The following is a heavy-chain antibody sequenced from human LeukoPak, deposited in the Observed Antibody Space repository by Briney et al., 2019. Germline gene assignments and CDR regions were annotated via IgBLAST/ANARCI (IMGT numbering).Heavy chain of an antibody. CDR1: GFTVSSNH. J-gene: IGHJ3*02. D-gene: IGHD3-22*01. V-gene: IGHV3-53*04. CDR3: ARDGDYYDSSGSPRGAFDI. Sequence: GGSLRLSCAASGFTVSSNHMSWVRQAPGKGLEWVSVIYSGGSTYYADSVKGRFTISRHNSKNTLYLQMNSLRAEDTAVYYCARDGDYYDSSGSPRGAFDIWGQGTMVTVSS. CDR2: IYSGGST.